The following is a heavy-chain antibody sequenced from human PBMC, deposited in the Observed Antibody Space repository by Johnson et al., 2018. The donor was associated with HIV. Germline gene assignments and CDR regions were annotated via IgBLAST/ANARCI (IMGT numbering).Heavy chain of an antibody. Sequence: VQLVESGGGLVQPGGSLRLSCAASGFTFSDYYMSWIRQAPGKGLEWVANIKQDGSEKYYVDSVKGRFTISRDNARNSLYLQMNSLRAEDTAVYYCARDQQKYGWGSNDAFDIWGQGTMVTVSS. CDR2: IKQDGSEK. J-gene: IGHJ3*02. D-gene: IGHD3-16*01. CDR3: ARDQQKYGWGSNDAFDI. V-gene: IGHV3-7*05. CDR1: GFTFSDYY.